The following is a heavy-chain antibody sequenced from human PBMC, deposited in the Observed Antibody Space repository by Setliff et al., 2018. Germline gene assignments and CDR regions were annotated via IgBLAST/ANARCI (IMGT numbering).Heavy chain of an antibody. Sequence: GESLKISCAASGLTFSTYRMHWVRQAPGKGLEWVAVIWDDGGNKYHADSVKGRSTISRDNSKNTLYLQMNSLRPEDTAVYYCARTCSGSGCYAGLESWGQGTPVTVSS. V-gene: IGHV3-33*08. CDR2: IWDDGGNK. J-gene: IGHJ4*02. CDR1: GLTFSTYR. D-gene: IGHD2-15*01. CDR3: ARTCSGSGCYAGLES.